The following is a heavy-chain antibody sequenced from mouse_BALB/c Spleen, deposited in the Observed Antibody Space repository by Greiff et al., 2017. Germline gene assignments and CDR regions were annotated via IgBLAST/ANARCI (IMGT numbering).Heavy chain of an antibody. CDR2: IYPGNVNT. D-gene: IGHD2-1*01. V-gene: IGHV1S56*01. J-gene: IGHJ4*01. CDR3: ARSALCNSLYYYAMDY. Sequence: VKLMESGAELAKPGASVKMSCKASGYTFTSYYIHWVKQRPGQGLEWIGWIYPGNVNTQYNEKFKGKATLTTDKSSSTAYMQLSSLTSEDSAVYFCARSALCNSLYYYAMDYWGQGTSVTVSS. CDR1: GYTFTSYY.